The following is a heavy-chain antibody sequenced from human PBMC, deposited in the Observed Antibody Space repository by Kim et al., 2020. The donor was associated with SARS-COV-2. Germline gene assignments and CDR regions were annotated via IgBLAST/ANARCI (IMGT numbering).Heavy chain of an antibody. CDR2: ISSSSSYT. CDR1: GFTFSDYY. V-gene: IGHV3-11*05. D-gene: IGHD1-26*01. Sequence: GGSLRLSCAASGFTFSDYYMSWIRQAPGKGLEWGSYISSSSSYTNYADSVKGRFTISRDNAKNSLYLQMNSLRAEDTAVYYCARAGSGSYFTFDIWGQGTMVTVSS. CDR3: ARAGSGSYFTFDI. J-gene: IGHJ3*02.